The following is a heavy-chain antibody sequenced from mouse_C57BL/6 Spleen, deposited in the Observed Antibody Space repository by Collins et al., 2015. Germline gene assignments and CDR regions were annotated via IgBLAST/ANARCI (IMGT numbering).Heavy chain of an antibody. CDR2: INTYSGVP. Sequence: QIQLVQSGPELKKPGETVKISCKASGYTFTTYGMNWVKQAPGKGLKWMGWINTYSGVPTYADDFKGRFAFSLETSANTAYLQINNLKNEDTATYFCAREPYAMDYWGQGTSVTVSS. CDR3: AREPYAMDY. V-gene: IGHV9-3*01. CDR1: GYTFTTYG. J-gene: IGHJ4*01.